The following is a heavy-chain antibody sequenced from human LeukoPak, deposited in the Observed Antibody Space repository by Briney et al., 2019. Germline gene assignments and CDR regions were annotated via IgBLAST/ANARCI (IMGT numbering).Heavy chain of an antibody. J-gene: IGHJ4*02. D-gene: IGHD5-12*01. CDR3: ARDLWIGDY. V-gene: IGHV3-21*01. CDR2: ISTSSSYI. Sequence: GGSLRLSCAASGFTFGSYNMNWVRQAPGKGLEWVSSISTSSSYIYYADSVKGRFTISRDNAKKSLYLQMNSLRAGDTAVYYCARDLWIGDYWGQGTLVTVSS. CDR1: GFTFGSYN.